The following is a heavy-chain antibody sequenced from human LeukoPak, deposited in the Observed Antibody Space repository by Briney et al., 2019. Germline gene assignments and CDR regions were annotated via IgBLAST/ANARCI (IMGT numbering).Heavy chain of an antibody. J-gene: IGHJ3*02. D-gene: IGHD3-9*01. V-gene: IGHV3-9*01. Sequence: GGSLRLSCAASGFTFDDYAMHWVRQAPGKGLEWVSGISWNSGSIGYADSVKGRFTISRDNAKNSLYLQMNSLRAEDTALYYCAKGDILTGYYKDLGAFDIWGQGTMVTVSS. CDR1: GFTFDDYA. CDR3: AKGDILTGYYKDLGAFDI. CDR2: ISWNSGSI.